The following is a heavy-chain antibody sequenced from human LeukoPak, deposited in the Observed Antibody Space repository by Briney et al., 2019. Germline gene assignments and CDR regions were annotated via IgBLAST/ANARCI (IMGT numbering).Heavy chain of an antibody. CDR1: GFTFSSYY. CDR3: ARYRHLGY. V-gene: IGHV3-21*01. CDR2: ISSSSSSI. J-gene: IGHJ4*02. Sequence: GGSLRLSCAAPGFTFSSYYMNWVRQAPGKGLEWVSSISSSSSSIYYADSVKGRFTISRDNGKNSLYLQMNSLRAEDTAVYYCARYRHLGYWGQGTLVTVSS.